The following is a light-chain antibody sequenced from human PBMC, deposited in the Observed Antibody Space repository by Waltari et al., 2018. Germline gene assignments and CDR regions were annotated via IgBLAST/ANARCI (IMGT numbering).Light chain of an antibody. Sequence: DIQMTQSPSSLSASVGDRVTNTCRASQSIRSYVNWYQQKPGKAPKVLIYAASTLESGVPSRFSGSGSGTDFTLTISSLQPEDFATYYCQQSYSSPQITFGQGTRLEIK. CDR3: QQSYSSPQIT. CDR2: AAS. V-gene: IGKV1-39*01. CDR1: QSIRSY. J-gene: IGKJ5*01.